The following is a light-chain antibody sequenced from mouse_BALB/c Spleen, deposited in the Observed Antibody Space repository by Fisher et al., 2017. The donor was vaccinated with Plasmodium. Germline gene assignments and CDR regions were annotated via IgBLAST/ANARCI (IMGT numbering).Light chain of an antibody. CDR3: FQGSHVPNT. Sequence: DIVMTQSPATLSVTPGDRVTLSCRASQSISNYLHWYHQKSHESPRLLIKYASQSISGIPSRFSGSGSGTDFTLKISRVEAEDLGIYYCFQGSHVPNTFGGGTKLEIK. V-gene: IGKV5-45*01. CDR2: YAS. J-gene: IGKJ2*01. CDR1: QSISNY.